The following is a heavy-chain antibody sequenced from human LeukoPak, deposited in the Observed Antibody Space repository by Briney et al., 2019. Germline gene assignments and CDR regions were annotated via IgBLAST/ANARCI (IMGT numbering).Heavy chain of an antibody. J-gene: IGHJ4*02. V-gene: IGHV1-18*01. D-gene: IGHD2-21*02. CDR2: ISAYNGNT. Sequence: GASVKVSCKASGGTFSSYAISWVRQAPGQGLEWMGWISAYNGNTNYAQKLQGRVTMTTDTSTSTAYMELRSLRSDDTAVYYCARLLPEGGYCGGDCLVNDYWGQGTLVTVSS. CDR3: ARLLPEGGYCGGDCLVNDY. CDR1: GGTFSSYA.